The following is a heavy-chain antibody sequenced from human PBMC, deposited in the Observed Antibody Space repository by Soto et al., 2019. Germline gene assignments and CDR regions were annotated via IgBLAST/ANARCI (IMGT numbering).Heavy chain of an antibody. CDR1: GFTFSSYG. CDR3: AKDVVVGATTGLGDYYYYYGIDV. Sequence: GESLKISCAASGFTFSSYGMHWVRQAPGKGLEWVAVISYDGSNKYYADSVKGRFTISRDNSKNTLYLQMNSLRAEDTAVYYCAKDVVVGATTGLGDYYYYYGIDVWGQGTTVTVSS. CDR2: ISYDGSNK. V-gene: IGHV3-30*18. J-gene: IGHJ6*02. D-gene: IGHD1-26*01.